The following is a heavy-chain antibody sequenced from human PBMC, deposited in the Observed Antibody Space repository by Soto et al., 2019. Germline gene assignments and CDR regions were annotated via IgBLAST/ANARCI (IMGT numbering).Heavy chain of an antibody. CDR3: ARDRAAAGTHYFDY. CDR2: ISSSSSYI. CDR1: GFTLSSYS. V-gene: IGHV3-21*01. Sequence: GGSLRLSCAASGFTLSSYSMNWVRQAPGKGLEWVSSISSSSSYIYYADSVKGRFTISRDNAKNSLYLQMNSLRAEDTAVYYCARDRAAAGTHYFDYWGQGTLVTVSS. D-gene: IGHD6-13*01. J-gene: IGHJ4*02.